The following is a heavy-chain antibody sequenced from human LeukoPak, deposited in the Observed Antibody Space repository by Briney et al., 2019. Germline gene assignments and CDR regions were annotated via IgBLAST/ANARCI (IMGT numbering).Heavy chain of an antibody. CDR2: IYYSGTT. V-gene: IGHV4-30-4*01. D-gene: IGHD2-2*01. J-gene: IGHJ3*02. Sequence: PSETLSLTCTVSGGSISSGDYYWSWIRQPPGKGLEWIGYIYYSGTTYYNPSLKSRVTVSVDTSNNQFSLKLSSVTAADTAVYYCARESPYCSSITCYHDGFDIWGQGTMVTVFS. CDR1: GGSISSGDYY. CDR3: ARESPYCSSITCYHDGFDI.